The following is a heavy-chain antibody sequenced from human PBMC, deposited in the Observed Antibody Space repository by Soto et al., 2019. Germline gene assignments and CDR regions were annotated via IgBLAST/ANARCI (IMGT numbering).Heavy chain of an antibody. D-gene: IGHD5-18*01. Sequence: GGSLRLSCAASGFTFSSYDMHWVRQATGKGLEWVSAIGTAGDTYYPGSVKGRFTISRENAKNSLYLQMNSLRAGDTAVYYCARARDGYSYGLWYFDLWGRGTLVTVSS. V-gene: IGHV3-13*01. CDR1: GFTFSSYD. J-gene: IGHJ2*01. CDR3: ARARDGYSYGLWYFDL. CDR2: IGTAGDT.